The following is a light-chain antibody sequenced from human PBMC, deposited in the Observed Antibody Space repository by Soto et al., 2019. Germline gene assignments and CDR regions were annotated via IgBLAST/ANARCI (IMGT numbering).Light chain of an antibody. CDR1: QSLSSTY. J-gene: IGKJ1*01. Sequence: EIVLTQSPGTLSLSPGERATLSCRASQSLSSTYLAWYQQKPGQAPRLLIYGASNRATGIPDRFSGSGSGPDFTLTINRLEPEDFAVYYCQKYGSSPLTFGQGTKVEIK. CDR3: QKYGSSPLT. V-gene: IGKV3-20*01. CDR2: GAS.